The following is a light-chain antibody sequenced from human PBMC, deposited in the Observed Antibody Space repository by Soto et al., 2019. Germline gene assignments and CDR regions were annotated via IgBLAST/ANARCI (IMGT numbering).Light chain of an antibody. CDR1: QCIRNC. J-gene: IGKJ4*01. CDR2: GAY. Sequence: IQMTQSPSSLSASVGERVTITCRASQCIRNCLNWYQQKPGRAPELLIYGAYSLQSGVPSRYSGSSSRTDVYLARKGLQPDDSAAYFCQQSHSSPLSIGGGTKVELK. V-gene: IGKV1-39*01. CDR3: QQSHSSPLS.